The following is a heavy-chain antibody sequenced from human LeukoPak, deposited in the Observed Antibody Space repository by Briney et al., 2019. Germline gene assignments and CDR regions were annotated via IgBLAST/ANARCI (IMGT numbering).Heavy chain of an antibody. V-gene: IGHV4-61*02. CDR3: ATLRLLWFGELFGEGWFDP. CDR2: IYTSGST. D-gene: IGHD3-10*01. J-gene: IGHJ5*02. Sequence: SETLSLTCTVSGGSISSGNYYWSWIRQPAGKGLEWIGRIYTSGSTNYNPSLKSRVTISVDTSKNQFSLKLSSVTAADTAVYYCATLRLLWFGELFGEGWFDPWGQGTLVTVS. CDR1: GGSISSGNYY.